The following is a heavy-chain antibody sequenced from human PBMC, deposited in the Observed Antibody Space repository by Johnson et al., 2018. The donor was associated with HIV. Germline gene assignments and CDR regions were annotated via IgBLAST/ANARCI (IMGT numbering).Heavy chain of an antibody. J-gene: IGHJ3*02. V-gene: IGHV3-30*18. CDR2: ISYDGGKK. CDR1: GFTFSNYD. CDR3: AKAYCPGCDAFEI. Sequence: QMLLVESGGGVVQPGRSLRLSCAASGFTFSNYDMDWVRQAPGKGLEWVVGISYDGGKKYYRDSVKGRFTISRDNSKNTLYLQMNSLRTEDSGVYYCAKAYCPGCDAFEIWGQGTMVTVSS. D-gene: IGHD2-21*01.